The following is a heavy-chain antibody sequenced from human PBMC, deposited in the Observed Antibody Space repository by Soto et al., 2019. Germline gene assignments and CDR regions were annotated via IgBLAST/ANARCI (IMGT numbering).Heavy chain of an antibody. CDR2: INAGNGNT. Sequence: ASVKVSCKASGYTFTNYAMHWVRQAPGQRLEWMGWINAGNGNTKYSQKFQGRVTITRDTSASTAYMELSSLRSDDTAVYYCARDKDRLQLGGNYYYILDVWGQGTTVTVS. CDR3: ARDKDRLQLGGNYYYILDV. CDR1: GYTFTNYA. D-gene: IGHD5-12*01. J-gene: IGHJ6*02. V-gene: IGHV1-3*01.